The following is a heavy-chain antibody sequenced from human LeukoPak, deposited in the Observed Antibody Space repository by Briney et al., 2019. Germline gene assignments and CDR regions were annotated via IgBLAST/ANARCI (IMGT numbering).Heavy chain of an antibody. Sequence: SETLPLTCAVYGGSFSGYYWSWIRQPPGKGLEWIGEINHSGSTNYNPSLKSRVTISVDTSKNQFSLKLSSVTAADTAVYYCARAPYWSGSYYVYWGQGTLVTVSS. V-gene: IGHV4-34*01. J-gene: IGHJ4*02. D-gene: IGHD1-26*01. CDR1: GGSFSGYY. CDR3: ARAPYWSGSYYVY. CDR2: INHSGST.